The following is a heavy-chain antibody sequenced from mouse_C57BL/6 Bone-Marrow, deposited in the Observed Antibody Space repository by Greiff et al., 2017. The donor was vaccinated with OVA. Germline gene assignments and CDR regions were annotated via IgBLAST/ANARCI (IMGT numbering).Heavy chain of an antibody. CDR2: ISYSGST. CDR3: ARLRIYGSSHAMDY. D-gene: IGHD1-1*01. CDR1: GYSITSDY. Sequence: VHLVESGPGLAKPSQTLSLTCSVTGYSITSDYWNWIRTFPGNKLEYMGYISYSGSTYYNPSLKSRISITRDTSKNQYYLQLNSVTTDDTATYYCARLRIYGSSHAMDYWGQGTSVTVSS. J-gene: IGHJ4*01. V-gene: IGHV3-8*01.